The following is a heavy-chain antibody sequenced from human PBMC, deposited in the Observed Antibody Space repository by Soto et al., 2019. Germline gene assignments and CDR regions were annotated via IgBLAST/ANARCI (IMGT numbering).Heavy chain of an antibody. Sequence: ASVKVSCKASGYTFTSYGISWVRQAPGQGLEWMGWISAYNGNTNYAQKLQGRVTMTTDTSTSTAYMELRSLRSDDTAVYYCARGAVNYSPPPTTEYSSSSGSDFDYWGQGTLVTVSS. D-gene: IGHD6-6*01. CDR1: GYTFTSYG. J-gene: IGHJ4*02. CDR3: ARGAVNYSPPPTTEYSSSSGSDFDY. CDR2: ISAYNGNT. V-gene: IGHV1-18*01.